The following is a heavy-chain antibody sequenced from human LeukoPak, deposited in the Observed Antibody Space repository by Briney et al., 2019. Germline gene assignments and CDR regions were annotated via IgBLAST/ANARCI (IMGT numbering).Heavy chain of an antibody. CDR3: ARELTY. J-gene: IGHJ4*02. V-gene: IGHV1-18*01. CDR2: ISAYNGNT. CDR1: GYTFTSYG. Sequence: GASVKVSCKASGYTFTSYGIIWVRQAPGQGLEWMGWISAYNGNTDYSQNLQGRVTMTTDTSTNTAYMELRSLRSDDTAVYYCARELTYWGQGTLVTVSS.